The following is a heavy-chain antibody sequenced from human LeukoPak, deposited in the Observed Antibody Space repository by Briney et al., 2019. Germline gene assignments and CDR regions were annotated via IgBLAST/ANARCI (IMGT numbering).Heavy chain of an antibody. D-gene: IGHD2-2*01. CDR2: ISANGGNT. Sequence: GGSLRLSCAASGFTFTSYAMSWVRQAPGKGLEWVSSISANGGNTYYADSVKGRLTISRADSKSTVYLQMNSLRAEDTALYYCARDHRVAAAFDYWGQGALVTVSS. CDR1: GFTFTSYA. J-gene: IGHJ4*02. V-gene: IGHV3-23*01. CDR3: ARDHRVAAAFDY.